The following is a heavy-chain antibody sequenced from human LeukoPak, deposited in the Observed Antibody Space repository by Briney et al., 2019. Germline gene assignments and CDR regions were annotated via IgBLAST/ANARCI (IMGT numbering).Heavy chain of an antibody. Sequence: SETLSLTCSVSGGSISSHYWIWFRQPPGKGLEWIGHRHDSGSSNYNPSLKSRVTISIDTSKNQFSLKLNSVTAADTADYYCARAPVVRGVFGWFDFWGQGVLVTVSS. J-gene: IGHJ5*01. V-gene: IGHV4-59*11. CDR2: RHDSGSS. CDR3: ARAPVVRGVFGWFDF. D-gene: IGHD3-10*01. CDR1: GGSISSHY.